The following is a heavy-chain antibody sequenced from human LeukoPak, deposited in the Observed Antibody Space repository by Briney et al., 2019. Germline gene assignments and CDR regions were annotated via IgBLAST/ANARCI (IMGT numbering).Heavy chain of an antibody. CDR2: IYSGGST. CDR1: GFTVSSNY. D-gene: IGHD1-1*01. V-gene: IGHV3-66*01. J-gene: IGHJ3*02. CDR3: AREGQRADAFDI. Sequence: GSLRLSCAASGFTVSSNYMSWVRQAPGKGLEWVSVIYSGGSTYYADSVKGRFTIPRDNSKNTLYLQMNSLRAEDTAVYYCAREGQRADAFDIWGQGTMVTVSS.